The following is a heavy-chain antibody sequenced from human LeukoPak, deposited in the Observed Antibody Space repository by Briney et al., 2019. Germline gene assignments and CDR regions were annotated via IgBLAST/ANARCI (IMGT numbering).Heavy chain of an antibody. CDR2: ISHTGSTM. Sequence: GGSLRLSCAASGFSFSIYSLNWVRQAPGKGPEWVSYISHTGSTMSYADSVKGRFTISRDNAKNSLYLQLNSLRAEDTAVYYCAREGVTAAADYWGQGTLVTVSS. V-gene: IGHV3-48*04. CDR3: AREGVTAAADY. D-gene: IGHD6-13*01. CDR1: GFSFSIYS. J-gene: IGHJ4*02.